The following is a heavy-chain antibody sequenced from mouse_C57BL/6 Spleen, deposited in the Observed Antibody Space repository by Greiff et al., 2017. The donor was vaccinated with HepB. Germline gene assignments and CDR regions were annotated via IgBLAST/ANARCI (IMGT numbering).Heavy chain of an antibody. CDR3: ARTNPSGYDAMDY. V-gene: IGHV1-82*01. J-gene: IGHJ4*01. CDR2: IYPGDGDT. D-gene: IGHD3-1*01. Sequence: VKLVESGPELVKPGASVKISCKASGYAFSSSWMNWVKQRPGKGLEWIGRIYPGDGDTNYNGKFKGKATLTADKSSSTAYMQLSSLTSEDSAVYFCARTNPSGYDAMDYWGQGTSVTVSS. CDR1: GYAFSSSW.